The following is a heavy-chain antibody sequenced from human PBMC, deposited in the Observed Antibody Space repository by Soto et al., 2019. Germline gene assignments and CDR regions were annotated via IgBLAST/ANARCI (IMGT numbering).Heavy chain of an antibody. CDR1: GGSISSGSYY. D-gene: IGHD6-13*01. J-gene: IGHJ5*02. V-gene: IGHV4-39*01. CDR3: ARRGVGAAATNWFDP. Sequence: SETLSLTCSVSGGSISSGSYYWGWIRQTPGRGLEWIASMYHGGTTYSNPSLKSRVTISVDTSKNQFSLRLTSVTAADTAVYYCARRGVGAAATNWFDPWGQGILVTVSS. CDR2: MYHGGTT.